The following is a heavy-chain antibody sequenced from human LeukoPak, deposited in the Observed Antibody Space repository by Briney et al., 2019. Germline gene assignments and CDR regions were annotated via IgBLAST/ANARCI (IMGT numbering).Heavy chain of an antibody. V-gene: IGHV3-23*01. CDR1: GFTFSSYA. CDR2: ISGSGGST. D-gene: IGHD3-3*01. J-gene: IGHJ4*02. Sequence: GGSLRLSCAASGFTFSSYAMSWVRQAPGKGLEWVSAISGSGGSTYYADSVKGRFTISRDNSKNTLYLQMNSLRAEDTAVYYCAKGEYYDFWSGYIDYWGQGTLATVSS. CDR3: AKGEYYDFWSGYIDY.